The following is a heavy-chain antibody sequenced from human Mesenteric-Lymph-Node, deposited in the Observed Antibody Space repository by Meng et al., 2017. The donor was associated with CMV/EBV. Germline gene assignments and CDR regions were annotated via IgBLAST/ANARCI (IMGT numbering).Heavy chain of an antibody. CDR1: GYTFTGYY. J-gene: IGHJ6*02. D-gene: IGHD2-2*01. V-gene: IGHV1-2*02. CDR3: AREDIVVVPAAMKPDGNNGDYYYGMDV. Sequence: ASVKVSCKASGYTFTGYYMHWVRQAPGQGLEWMGWINPNSGGTNYAQKFQGRVTMTRDTSISTAYMELSRLRSEDTAVYYCAREDIVVVPAAMKPDGNNGDYYYGMDVWGQGTTVTVSS. CDR2: INPNSGGT.